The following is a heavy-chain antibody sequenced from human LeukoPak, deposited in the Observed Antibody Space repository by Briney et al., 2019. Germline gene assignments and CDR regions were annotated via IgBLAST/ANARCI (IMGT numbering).Heavy chain of an antibody. CDR1: GDTFSSYG. J-gene: IGHJ6*01. V-gene: IGHV1-69*05. D-gene: IGHD1-20*01. Sequence: ASVKVSCKASGDTFSSYGIGWVRRAPGQGLEWMGGTIPMFGTANYAQKFRGRVTITTDDSTTTAYMELSSLESEDTAVYYCASGQTHNSDRYSPYFSMDVWGTGTAVTVSS. CDR3: ASGQTHNSDRYSPYFSMDV. CDR2: TIPMFGTA.